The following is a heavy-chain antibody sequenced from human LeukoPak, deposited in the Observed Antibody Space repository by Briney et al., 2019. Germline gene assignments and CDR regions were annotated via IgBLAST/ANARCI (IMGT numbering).Heavy chain of an antibody. D-gene: IGHD3-3*01. Sequence: SVKVSCKASGGNFISYAVSWVRQAPGQGLEWMGGVIPMFGTSNYAQKFQGRVTITTDESTTTAYMELSSLSSEDTAVYYCATYTLSQFWSGYYHFDYWGQGTLVSVSS. J-gene: IGHJ4*02. CDR2: VIPMFGTS. CDR3: ATYTLSQFWSGYYHFDY. CDR1: GGNFISYA. V-gene: IGHV1-69*05.